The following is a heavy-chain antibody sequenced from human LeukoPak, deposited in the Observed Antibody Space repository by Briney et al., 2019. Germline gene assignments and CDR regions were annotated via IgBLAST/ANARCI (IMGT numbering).Heavy chain of an antibody. CDR2: ISGSGGST. CDR3: AKDDGDYPHYYYYGMDV. Sequence: PGGSLRLSCAASGFTFSSYAMSWVRQAPGKGLEWVSAISGSGGSTYYADSVKGRFTISRDNSENTLYLQMNSLRAEDTAVYYCAKDDGDYPHYYYYGMDVWGQGTTVTVSS. J-gene: IGHJ6*02. V-gene: IGHV3-23*01. D-gene: IGHD4-17*01. CDR1: GFTFSSYA.